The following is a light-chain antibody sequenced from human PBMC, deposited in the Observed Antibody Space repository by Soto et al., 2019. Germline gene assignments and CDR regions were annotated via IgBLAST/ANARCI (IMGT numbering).Light chain of an antibody. Sequence: VFVQAPGTPSLSPGERATLSFRASQSVSNNYLAWYQQKPGQAPRLLIYGASNRATGIPDRFSGSGSGTDFTLTISRLEPEDFAVYYCQQYGSSGTFGQGTKVDIK. CDR3: QQYGSSGT. CDR1: QSVSNNY. CDR2: GAS. J-gene: IGKJ1*01. V-gene: IGKV3-20*01.